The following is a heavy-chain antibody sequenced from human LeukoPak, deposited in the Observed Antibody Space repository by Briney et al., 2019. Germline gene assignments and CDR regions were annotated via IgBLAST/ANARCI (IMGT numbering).Heavy chain of an antibody. V-gene: IGHV1-8*03. CDR2: MNPNSGNT. D-gene: IGHD3-10*01. Sequence: ASVKVSCKASGYTFTSYDINWVRQATGQGLEWMGWMNPNSGNTGYAQKFQGRVTITRNTSISTAYMELSSLRSEDTAVYYCARLTGEGNWFDPWGQGTLVTVSS. J-gene: IGHJ5*02. CDR1: GYTFTSYD. CDR3: ARLTGEGNWFDP.